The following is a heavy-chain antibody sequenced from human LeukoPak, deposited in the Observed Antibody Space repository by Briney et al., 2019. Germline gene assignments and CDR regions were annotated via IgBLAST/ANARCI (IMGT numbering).Heavy chain of an antibody. J-gene: IGHJ6*02. CDR3: ARHGGGRSGYYMALYYYGMDV. CDR1: GGSISSYY. V-gene: IGHV4-59*08. Sequence: PSETLSLTCTVSGGSISSYYWSWIRQPPGKGLEWIGYIYYSGSTNYNPSLKSRVTISVDTSKNPFSLKLSSVTAADTAVYYCARHGGGRSGYYMALYYYGMDVWGQGTTVTVSS. D-gene: IGHD3-3*01. CDR2: IYYSGST.